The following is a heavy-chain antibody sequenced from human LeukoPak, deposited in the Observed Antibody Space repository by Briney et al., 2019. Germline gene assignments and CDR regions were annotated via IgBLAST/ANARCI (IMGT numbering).Heavy chain of an antibody. V-gene: IGHV3-23*01. CDR2: IGGSGGST. Sequence: GGSLRLSCAASGFTFSSYAMSWVRQAPGKGLVWVSGIGGSGGSTYYADSVKGRFTISRDNSKNTLFLQMNSPRAEDTAVYYCARVMATIYFDYWGQGTLVTVSS. J-gene: IGHJ4*02. D-gene: IGHD5-24*01. CDR3: ARVMATIYFDY. CDR1: GFTFSSYA.